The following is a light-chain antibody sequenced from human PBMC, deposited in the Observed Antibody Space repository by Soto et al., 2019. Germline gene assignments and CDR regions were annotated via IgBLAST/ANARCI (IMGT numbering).Light chain of an antibody. V-gene: IGKV1-5*03. J-gene: IGKJ4*01. CDR1: QSISSW. CDR2: KAS. CDR3: QQYKSYPLT. Sequence: DIQMTQSPSTLSASVGDRVTITCRASQSISSWLAWYQQKPGKAPNLLIYKASSLESGVPSRFSGSGSGTEFTLTISSLQPDDFATHYCQQYKSYPLTFGGGTKVEIK.